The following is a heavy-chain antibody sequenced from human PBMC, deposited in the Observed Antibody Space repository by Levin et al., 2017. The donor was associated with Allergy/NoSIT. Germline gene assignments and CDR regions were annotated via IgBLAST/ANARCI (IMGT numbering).Heavy chain of an antibody. D-gene: IGHD2-15*01. V-gene: IGHV3-30*18. CDR2: ISYDGSNK. CDR1: GFTFSSYG. Sequence: GESLKISCAASGFTFSSYGMHWVRQAPGKGLEWVAVISYDGSNKYYADSVKGRFTISRDNSKNTLYLQMNSLRAEDTAVYYCAKDQVRYCSGGSCYSFWFDPWGQGTLVTVSS. J-gene: IGHJ5*02. CDR3: AKDQVRYCSGGSCYSFWFDP.